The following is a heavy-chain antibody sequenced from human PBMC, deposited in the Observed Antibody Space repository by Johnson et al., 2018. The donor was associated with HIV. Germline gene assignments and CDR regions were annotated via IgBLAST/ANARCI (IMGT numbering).Heavy chain of an antibody. CDR3: TTGLYWNDAFNI. CDR2: IKSKTDGGTT. Sequence: VQLVESGGGLIKPGGSLRLSCAAPGFTFSNAWMSWVRQAPGKGLEWVGHIKSKTDGGTTDYAAPVKGRFTISRDGSKNTLYLHMNSLKTEDTGVYYCTTGLYWNDAFNIWGQGTMVSVSS. J-gene: IGHJ3*02. D-gene: IGHD1-1*01. CDR1: GFTFSNAW. V-gene: IGHV3-15*01.